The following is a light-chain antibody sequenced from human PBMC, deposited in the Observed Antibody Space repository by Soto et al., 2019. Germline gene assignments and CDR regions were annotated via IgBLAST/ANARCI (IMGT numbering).Light chain of an antibody. CDR3: QQRRRT. Sequence: GLKQSPATLSLSTGERATLSCRASQSVSSYLAWYQQKPGQAPRLLIYDASNRATGIPARFSGSGSGTDFTLTISSLEPEDFAVYYCQQRRRTFGQGTKVDIK. V-gene: IGKV3-11*01. CDR1: QSVSSY. CDR2: DAS. J-gene: IGKJ1*01.